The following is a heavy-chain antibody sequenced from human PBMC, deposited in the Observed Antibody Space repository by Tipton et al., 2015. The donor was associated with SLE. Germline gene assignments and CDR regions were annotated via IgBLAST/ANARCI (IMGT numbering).Heavy chain of an antibody. CDR2: VDYSGRT. CDR1: GGSIISGGYY. V-gene: IGHV4-31*03. Sequence: TLSLTCTVSGGSIISGGYYWSWIRPHPGKGLEWIGYVDYSGRTYYNPSLKSRVTISVDTSKNQFSLKLSSVTAADTAVYYCAGPAAAAGVLNWFDPWGQGTLVTVSS. J-gene: IGHJ5*02. D-gene: IGHD3-10*01. CDR3: AGPAAAAGVLNWFDP.